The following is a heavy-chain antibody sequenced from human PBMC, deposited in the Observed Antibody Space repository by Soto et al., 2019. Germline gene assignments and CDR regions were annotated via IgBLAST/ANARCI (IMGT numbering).Heavy chain of an antibody. CDR3: ASRTYYDFWSGFRTKYYYYGMDV. CDR2: IYNSGSS. D-gene: IGHD3-3*01. J-gene: IGHJ6*02. Sequence: PSETLSLNCTVSGGSISSSSYYWGWIRQPPGKGLEWIGSIYNSGSSYDNKSLKSRVTISVDTSKILFSLKLSSVTAADSAVYYCASRTYYDFWSGFRTKYYYYGMDVWGQGTTVTVS. V-gene: IGHV4-39*01. CDR1: GGSISSSSYY.